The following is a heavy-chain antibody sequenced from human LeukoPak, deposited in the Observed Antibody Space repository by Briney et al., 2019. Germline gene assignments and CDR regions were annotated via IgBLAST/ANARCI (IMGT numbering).Heavy chain of an antibody. J-gene: IGHJ4*02. D-gene: IGHD2-21*02. CDR2: IYHSGNT. V-gene: IGHV4-30-2*01. Sequence: SETLSLTCTVSSDSINSGGYYWSWIRQPPGKGLEWIGYIYHSGNTYYNASLKSRVTISVDRSKSQFSLKLSSVTAADTAVYYCARVRLCGGNCFQYFDFWGQGTLVTVSS. CDR3: ARVRLCGGNCFQYFDF. CDR1: SDSINSGGYY.